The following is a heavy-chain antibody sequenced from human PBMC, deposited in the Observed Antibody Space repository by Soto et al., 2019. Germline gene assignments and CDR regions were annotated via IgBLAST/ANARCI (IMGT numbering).Heavy chain of an antibody. D-gene: IGHD2-15*01. CDR3: AREFCSGGVCYGWYYLVH. J-gene: IGHJ4*02. CDR1: GFTLSSYD. Sequence: EVQLVESGGDLVQPGGSLKLSCGISGFTLSSYDMHWVRQTPGKGLEWVSSIGVTGDTYYLDSVRGRFTISRENARDSVYLQMNSLTAEDTAVYFCAREFCSGGVCYGWYYLVHWGQGTLVTVSA. V-gene: IGHV3-13*01. CDR2: IGVTGDT.